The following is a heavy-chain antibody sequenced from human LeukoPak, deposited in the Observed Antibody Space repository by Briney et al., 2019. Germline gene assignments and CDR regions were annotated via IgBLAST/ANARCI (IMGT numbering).Heavy chain of an antibody. CDR3: AKVYGSYYGWFDP. D-gene: IGHD1-26*01. V-gene: IGHV3-23*01. J-gene: IGHJ5*02. Sequence: PGGSLRLSCAASGFTFSSYAMSWVRQAPGKGLEWVSAISGSDGTTYYADSVKGRFTISRDNSKNTLYLQMNSLRAEDTAVYYCAKVYGSYYGWFDPWGQGTLVTVSS. CDR1: GFTFSSYA. CDR2: ISGSDGTT.